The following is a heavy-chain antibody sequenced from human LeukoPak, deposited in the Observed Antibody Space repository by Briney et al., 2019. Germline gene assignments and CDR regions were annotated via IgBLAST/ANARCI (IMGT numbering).Heavy chain of an antibody. CDR1: GFTFDTYT. D-gene: IGHD3/OR15-3a*01. CDR3: ARVRTAYYPDY. CDR2: ISSKSGYI. V-gene: IGHV3-21*01. Sequence: GGSLRLSCVASGFTFDTYTMNWVRQAPGKGLEWVSSISSKSGYIHYADSVKGRFIISRDNAKNSLSLQMNSLRAEDTAVYYCARVRTAYYPDYWGQGTLVTVSS. J-gene: IGHJ4*02.